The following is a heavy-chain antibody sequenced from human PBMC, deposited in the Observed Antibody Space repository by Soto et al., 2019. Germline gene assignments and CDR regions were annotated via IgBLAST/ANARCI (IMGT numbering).Heavy chain of an antibody. J-gene: IGHJ6*02. Sequence: SETLSLTCAVSGGSISSGGYSWSWIRQPPGKGLEWIGYIYHSGSTYYNPSLKSRVTISVDRSKNQFSLKLSSVTAADTAVYYCAKGLATFYYYGMDVWGQGTTV. CDR1: GGSISSGGYS. CDR3: AKGLATFYYYGMDV. V-gene: IGHV4-30-2*01. CDR2: IYHSGST. D-gene: IGHD3-9*01.